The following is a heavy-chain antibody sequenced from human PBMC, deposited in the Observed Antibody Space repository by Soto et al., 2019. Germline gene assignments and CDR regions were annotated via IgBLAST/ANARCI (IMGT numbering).Heavy chain of an antibody. CDR1: GYTFSNYA. D-gene: IGHD2-8*02. Sequence: QVHLVQSGAEVKKPGSSVRVSCKTSGYTFSNYAISWVRQAPGQGLEWMGWINTGSGYTNYAHDRVTMTKDASTNTAYLEVTSLRSDDTAMYSWARDRVYTGGSDADYWGQGTLVTVSS. CDR3: ARDRVYTGGSDADY. CDR2: INTGSGYT. V-gene: IGHV1-18*01. J-gene: IGHJ4*02.